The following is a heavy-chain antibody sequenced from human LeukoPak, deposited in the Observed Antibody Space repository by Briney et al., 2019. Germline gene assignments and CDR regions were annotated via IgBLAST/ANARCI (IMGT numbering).Heavy chain of an antibody. CDR2: INHSGST. V-gene: IGHV4-39*07. CDR1: GGSISSSSYY. J-gene: IGHJ5*02. CDR3: ASGAVAGIGYNWFDP. D-gene: IGHD6-19*01. Sequence: SETLSLTCTVSGGSISSSSYYWSWIRQPPGKGLEWIGEINHSGSTNYNPSLKSRVTISVDTSKNQFSLKLSSVTAADTAVYYCASGAVAGIGYNWFDPWGQGTLVTVSS.